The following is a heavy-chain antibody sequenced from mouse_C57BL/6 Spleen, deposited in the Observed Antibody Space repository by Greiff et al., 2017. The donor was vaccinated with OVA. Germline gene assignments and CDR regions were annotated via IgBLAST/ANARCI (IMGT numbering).Heavy chain of an antibody. J-gene: IGHJ4*01. CDR2: INPSNGGT. D-gene: IGHD1-1*01. V-gene: IGHV1-53*01. CDR3: ARESYYYAMDY. Sequence: QVQLQQPGTELVKPGASVKLSCKASGYTFTSYWMHWVKQRPGQGLEWIGEINPSNGGTNYNEKFKGKATLTVDKSSSTAYMQLSSLTSEDSAVYYCARESYYYAMDYWGQGTSVTVSS. CDR1: GYTFTSYW.